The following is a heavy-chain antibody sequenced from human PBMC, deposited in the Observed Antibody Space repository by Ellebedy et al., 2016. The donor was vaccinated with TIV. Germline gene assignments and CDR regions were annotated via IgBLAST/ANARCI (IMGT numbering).Heavy chain of an antibody. Sequence: GESLNISCAASGFPFSTYGMHWVRQAPGKGLDWVAFIPYDGSNKYYADSVKGRFTISRDNPKNTLYLQMSSLRAEDTAVYYCANLPTLSVVFDIWGQGTMVTVSS. V-gene: IGHV3-30*02. CDR1: GFPFSTYG. CDR3: ANLPTLSVVFDI. CDR2: IPYDGSNK. J-gene: IGHJ3*02.